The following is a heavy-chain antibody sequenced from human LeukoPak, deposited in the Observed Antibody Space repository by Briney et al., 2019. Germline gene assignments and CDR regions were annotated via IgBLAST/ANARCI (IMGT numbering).Heavy chain of an antibody. J-gene: IGHJ4*02. CDR1: GYTFTGYY. Sequence: ASVKVSCKASGYTFTGYYMHWVRQAPGQGLEWMEWISPNSGDTNFAQKFQGRVTLTRDMSISTAYMELSRLTSDDTAVYSCARVSDFWSGYYHGDYWGQGTLVTVSS. CDR2: ISPNSGDT. D-gene: IGHD3-3*01. V-gene: IGHV1-2*02. CDR3: ARVSDFWSGYYHGDY.